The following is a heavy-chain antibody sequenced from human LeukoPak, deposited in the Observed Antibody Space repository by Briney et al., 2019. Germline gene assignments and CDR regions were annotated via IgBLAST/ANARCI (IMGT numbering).Heavy chain of an antibody. CDR3: AKGSSIAVAGTIDY. CDR2: MSYDGSSE. Sequence: GGSLRLSCAASGFTFSTYGMHWVRQAPDKGLEWVAFMSYDGSSEYYADSVKGRLTVSRDNSKNTLYLQMNSLRGEDSAVYYCAKGSSIAVAGTIDYWGQGTLVTVSS. V-gene: IGHV3-30*18. CDR1: GFTFSTYG. J-gene: IGHJ4*02. D-gene: IGHD6-19*01.